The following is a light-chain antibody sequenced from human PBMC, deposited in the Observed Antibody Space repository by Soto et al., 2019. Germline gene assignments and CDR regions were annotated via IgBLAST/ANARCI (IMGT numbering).Light chain of an antibody. CDR2: GVY. Sequence: EMVLTQSPGTLSLSLGERDPLSCRASQSLRTNSLAWYQQKPGQAPRLLISGVYSRAAGIPDRFSGSGSGTDFTLTISRLEPEDFAVYYCQQYDTSPRTFGQGTKVDIK. CDR3: QQYDTSPRT. CDR1: QSLRTNS. J-gene: IGKJ1*01. V-gene: IGKV3-20*01.